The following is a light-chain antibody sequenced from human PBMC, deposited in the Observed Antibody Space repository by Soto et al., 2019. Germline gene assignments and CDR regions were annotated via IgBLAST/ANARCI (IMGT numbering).Light chain of an antibody. V-gene: IGKV2-30*01. CDR3: MQATHWPIT. J-gene: IGKJ5*01. Sequence: DVMKTQSPLSLPVTLLQPASISCMSNQSLVYRDGIAYFSWFQQRPGRSPRRLIYKVSNRDSGVPARFSGSGSGTDFALKISRVEADDVGVYYCMQATHWPITFGQGTRLEIK. CDR2: KVS. CDR1: QSLVYRDGIAY.